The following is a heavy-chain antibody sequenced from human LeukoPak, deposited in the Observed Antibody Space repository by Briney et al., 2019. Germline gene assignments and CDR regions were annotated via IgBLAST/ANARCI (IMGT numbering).Heavy chain of an antibody. CDR3: ARGYSSNWYYFDY. Sequence: GGSLRLSCAASGFTFSSYWMHWVRQAPGKGLVWVSRINSDGSSTTYADSVKGRFTISRDNAKNTLYLQMNSLRAEDTAVYYCARGYSSNWYYFDYWGQGTLVTVSS. J-gene: IGHJ4*02. CDR1: GFTFSSYW. D-gene: IGHD6-13*01. CDR2: INSDGSST. V-gene: IGHV3-74*01.